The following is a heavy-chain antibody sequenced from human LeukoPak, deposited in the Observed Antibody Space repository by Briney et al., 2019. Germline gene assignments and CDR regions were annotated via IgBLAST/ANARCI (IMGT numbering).Heavy chain of an antibody. CDR3: ARQTGNPGY. Sequence: GGSLRLSCAASGFTFSSYSMNWVRQAPGKGLEWISYISSSTSTIYYADSVKGRFTISRDNAKNSLYLQMNNLRAEDTAVYYCARQTGNPGYWGQGTLVTVSS. CDR1: GFTFSSYS. J-gene: IGHJ4*02. CDR2: ISSSTSTI. D-gene: IGHD3-9*01. V-gene: IGHV3-48*04.